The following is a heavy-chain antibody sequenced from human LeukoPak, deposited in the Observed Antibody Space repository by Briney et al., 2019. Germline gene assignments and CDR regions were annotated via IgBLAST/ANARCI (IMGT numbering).Heavy chain of an antibody. CDR2: FSYSGST. V-gene: IGHV4-59*08. D-gene: IGHD3-10*01. CDR3: ARQRYYYGSGSLHSWFDP. Sequence: SETLSLTCTVSGGSVSSHSWSWLRQPPGKGLEWIGYFSYSGSTNYNPSLKSRVNISIDTSRNQFSLKLSSVTAADTAVYYCARQRYYYGSGSLHSWFDPWGQGTLVTVSS. CDR1: GGSVSSHS. J-gene: IGHJ5*02.